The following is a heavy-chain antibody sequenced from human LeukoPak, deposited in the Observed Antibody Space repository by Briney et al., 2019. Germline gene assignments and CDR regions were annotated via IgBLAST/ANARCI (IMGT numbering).Heavy chain of an antibody. Sequence: SETLSLTCAVYGGSFSGYYWSWIRQPPGKGLEWIGEINHSGSTNYNPSLKSRVTISVDTSKNQFSLKLSSVTAADTAVYYCARGRVHFTISFWGQGTLVTVSS. J-gene: IGHJ4*02. CDR3: ARGRVHFTISF. CDR1: GGSFSGYY. V-gene: IGHV4-34*01. D-gene: IGHD3-3*01. CDR2: INHSGST.